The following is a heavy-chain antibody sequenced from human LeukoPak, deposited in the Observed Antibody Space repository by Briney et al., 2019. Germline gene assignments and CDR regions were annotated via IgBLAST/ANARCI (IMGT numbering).Heavy chain of an antibody. CDR2: IYTSGST. CDR3: ARDWGSNDYGDYYAFDI. D-gene: IGHD4-17*01. V-gene: IGHV4-4*07. Sequence: SESLSLTCTVSGRSISSYYWSWIRQPAGGGRVWLGCIYTSGSTNYNPSLKSRVTMSVDTSKNQFSLKLSSVTAADTAVYYCARDWGSNDYGDYYAFDIWGQGTMVTVSS. J-gene: IGHJ3*02. CDR1: GRSISSYY.